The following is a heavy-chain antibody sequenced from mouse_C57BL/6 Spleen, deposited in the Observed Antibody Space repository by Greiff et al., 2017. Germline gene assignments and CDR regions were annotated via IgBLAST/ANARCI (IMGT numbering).Heavy chain of an antibody. Sequence: VQLQQPGAELVRPGTSVKLSCKASGYTFTSYWMHWVKQRPGQGLEWIGVIDPSDSYTNYNQKFKGKATLTVDTSSSSAYMQLSSLTSEDSAVYDCARWTGMVTPYWYFDVWGTGTTVTVSS. CDR1: GYTFTSYW. D-gene: IGHD2-2*01. CDR3: ARWTGMVTPYWYFDV. V-gene: IGHV1-59*01. CDR2: IDPSDSYT. J-gene: IGHJ1*03.